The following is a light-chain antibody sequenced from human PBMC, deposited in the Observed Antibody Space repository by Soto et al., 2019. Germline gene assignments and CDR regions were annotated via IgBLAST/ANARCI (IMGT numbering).Light chain of an antibody. CDR1: SSDIGNYNL. Sequence: QSVLTQPASVSGSPGQSITISCTGTSSDIGNYNLVSWFQQHPGKAPKLFIYEVNRRPSGVSDRLSGSKSANTASLTISGLQADDEADYYCFSYAGAGTFVFGTGTKLTVL. CDR3: FSYAGAGTFV. J-gene: IGLJ1*01. V-gene: IGLV2-23*02. CDR2: EVN.